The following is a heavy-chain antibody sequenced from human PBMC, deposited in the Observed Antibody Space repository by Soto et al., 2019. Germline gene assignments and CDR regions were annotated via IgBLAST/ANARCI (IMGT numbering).Heavy chain of an antibody. CDR3: ARDRNLPHYYYMDV. D-gene: IGHD1-1*01. CDR1: GGSISSYY. CDR2: IYYSGST. J-gene: IGHJ6*03. Sequence: ETLSLTCTVSGGSISSYYWSWIRQPPGKGLEWIGYIYYSGSTNYNPSLKSRVTISVDTSKNQFSLKLSSVTAADTAVYYCARDRNLPHYYYMDVWGKGTTVTVSS. V-gene: IGHV4-59*01.